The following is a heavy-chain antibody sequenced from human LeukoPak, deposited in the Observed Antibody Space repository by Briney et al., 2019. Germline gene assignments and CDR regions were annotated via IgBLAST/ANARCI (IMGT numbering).Heavy chain of an antibody. CDR3: AKDRDRITIFGVLSSPNWFDP. J-gene: IGHJ5*02. V-gene: IGHV3-23*01. Sequence: GGSLRLSCAASGSTFSSYAMSWVRQAPGKGLEWVSAISGSGGSTYYADSVKGRFTISRDNSKNTLYLQMSSLRAEDTAVYYCAKDRDRITIFGVLSSPNWFDPWGQGTLVTVSS. CDR1: GSTFSSYA. D-gene: IGHD3-3*01. CDR2: ISGSGGST.